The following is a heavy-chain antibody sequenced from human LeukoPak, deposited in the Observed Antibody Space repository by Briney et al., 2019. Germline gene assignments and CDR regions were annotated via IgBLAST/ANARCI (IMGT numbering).Heavy chain of an antibody. CDR2: LSDNGLTT. CDR1: GFTFSRNA. V-gene: IGHV3-23*01. Sequence: GGSLRLSCAASGFTFSRNAMSWVRQATGKGLEWVSGLSDNGLTTYYADSVKGRFTISRDNSKNTLYLQMSSLRAEDTAVYYCAKLPNNYYYYMDVWGKGTTVTVSS. CDR3: AKLPNNYYYYMDV. J-gene: IGHJ6*03.